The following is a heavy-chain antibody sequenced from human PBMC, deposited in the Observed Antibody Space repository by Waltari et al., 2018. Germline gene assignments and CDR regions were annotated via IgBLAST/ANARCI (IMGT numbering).Heavy chain of an antibody. J-gene: IGHJ4*02. V-gene: IGHV3-74*01. D-gene: IGHD5-18*01. CDR1: GFNFSTYW. CDR3: ASGIQLSSW. Sequence: VLLVESGGGLVQPGGSLRLSCSASGFNFSTYWMHWVRQAPGKGLLWVSRMRSDGTGTDYADSVKGRFTISRDNAKNTLFLQMDSLRAEDTAVYYCASGIQLSSWGGQGTLVSVSS. CDR2: MRSDGTGT.